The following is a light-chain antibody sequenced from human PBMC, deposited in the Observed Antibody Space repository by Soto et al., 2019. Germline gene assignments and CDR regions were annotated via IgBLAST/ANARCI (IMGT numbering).Light chain of an antibody. CDR2: GAS. V-gene: IGKV3-20*01. CDR1: QIVSSTY. CDR3: QQYGSSPRFT. J-gene: IGKJ3*01. Sequence: EIVLTQSPGTLSLSPGERGTLSCRASQIVSSTYLAWYQQKPGQAPRLLIYGASSRATGIPDRFSGSGSGTDFTLTISRLEPEDFVVYYCQQYGSSPRFTFGPGTKVDIK.